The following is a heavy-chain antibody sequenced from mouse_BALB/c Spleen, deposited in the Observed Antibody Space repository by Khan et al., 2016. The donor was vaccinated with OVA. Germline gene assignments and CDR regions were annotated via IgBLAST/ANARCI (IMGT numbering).Heavy chain of an antibody. CDR3: ANRGSSSAWLTY. CDR2: INPSTGYT. J-gene: IGHJ3*01. Sequence: QVQLKESGAELAKPGASVKMSCKASGYTFTSYWMHWVKQRPGQGLEWIGYINPSTGYTEYNQRFKDKATLTADKSSSTAYMQLSSLTSDESAVYYCANRGSSSAWLTYWGQGTLVTVSA. CDR1: GYTFTSYW. D-gene: IGHD1-1*01. V-gene: IGHV1-7*01.